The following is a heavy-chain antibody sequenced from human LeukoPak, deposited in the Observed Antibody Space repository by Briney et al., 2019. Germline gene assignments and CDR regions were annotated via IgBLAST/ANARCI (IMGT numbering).Heavy chain of an antibody. D-gene: IGHD1-26*01. CDR3: AREERMGAAYYLDA. J-gene: IGHJ4*02. CDR1: GFAFRTYS. V-gene: IGHV3-30-3*01. Sequence: PGKSLKLSCAASGFAFRTYSMHWVRQAPGEGLEWLAVITYDGNVKYYADSVKGRLTVSRENSKKTLYLQMISLRHEDTAFYYCAREERMGAAYYLDAWGQGTLVTVSS. CDR2: ITYDGNVK.